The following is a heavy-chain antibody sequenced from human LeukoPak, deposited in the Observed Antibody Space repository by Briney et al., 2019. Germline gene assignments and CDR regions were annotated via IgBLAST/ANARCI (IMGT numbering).Heavy chain of an antibody. CDR3: ARESDIAMVLPCY. J-gene: IGHJ4*02. D-gene: IGHD5-18*01. V-gene: IGHV1-46*01. Sequence: ASVKVSCKASGYTFTSYYMHWVRQAPGQGLEWMGIINPSGGSTSYAQKFQGRVTMTRDTSTSTVYMELSSLRPEDTAEYHCARESDIAMVLPCYWGQGTLVTVSS. CDR1: GYTFTSYY. CDR2: INPSGGST.